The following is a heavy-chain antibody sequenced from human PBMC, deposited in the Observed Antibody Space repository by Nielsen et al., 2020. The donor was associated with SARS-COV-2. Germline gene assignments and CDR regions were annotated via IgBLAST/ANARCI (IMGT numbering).Heavy chain of an antibody. V-gene: IGHV5-10-1*01. D-gene: IGHD2-15*01. CDR3: ARRGYCSGDSCHRAFDY. CDR1: GYSFTSYW. Sequence: KVSCKGSGYSFTSYWISWVRQMPGKGLEWMGRIDPSDSYTNYSPSFQGHVTISADKSISTAYLQWSSLKASDTAMYYCARRGYCSGDSCHRAFDYWGQGTLVTVSS. J-gene: IGHJ4*02. CDR2: IDPSDSYT.